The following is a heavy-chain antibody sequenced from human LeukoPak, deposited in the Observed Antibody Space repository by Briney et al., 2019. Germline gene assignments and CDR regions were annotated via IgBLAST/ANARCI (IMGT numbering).Heavy chain of an antibody. CDR1: GFTFSTYA. V-gene: IGHV3-30-3*01. J-gene: IGHJ4*02. CDR3: ARDRYYSSGTFLDF. D-gene: IGHD3-10*01. CDR2: ISSDGSKK. Sequence: PGGSLRLSCAASGFTFSTYAMHWVRQAPGKGLEWMTVISSDGSKKYYADSVKGRFTISRDNSKYTQYLEMYNLRVEDTAVYYCARDRYYSSGTFLDFWGQGTLVTVSS.